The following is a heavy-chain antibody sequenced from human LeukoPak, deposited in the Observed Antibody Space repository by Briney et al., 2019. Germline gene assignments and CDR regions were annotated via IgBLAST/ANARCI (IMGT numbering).Heavy chain of an antibody. CDR1: GFTFSNYW. J-gene: IGHJ4*02. Sequence: GGSLRLSCAASGFTFSNYWMGWVRQAPGKGLEWVANINQYGREIHYLDSVKGRFTISRDNSKNSLFLQMNSLRVEDTAVYYCARDYTGTFDYWGQGTLVTVSS. D-gene: IGHD2-8*02. CDR2: INQYGREI. V-gene: IGHV3-7*01. CDR3: ARDYTGTFDY.